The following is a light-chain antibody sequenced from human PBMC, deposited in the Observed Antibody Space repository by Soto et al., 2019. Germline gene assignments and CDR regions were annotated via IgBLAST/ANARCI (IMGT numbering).Light chain of an antibody. Sequence: QSVLTQPPSVSAAPGQKVTISCSGSSSNIGNKYVSWYQQLPGTAPKLLIYDNNKRPSGIPDRFSGSKSGTSATLGITGLQTGDEADYYCGTWDGSLSAGVFGGGTKVTVL. CDR1: SSNIGNKY. CDR2: DNN. J-gene: IGLJ2*01. V-gene: IGLV1-51*01. CDR3: GTWDGSLSAGV.